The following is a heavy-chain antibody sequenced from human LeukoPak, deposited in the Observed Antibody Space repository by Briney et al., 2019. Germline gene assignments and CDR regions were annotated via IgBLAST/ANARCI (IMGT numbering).Heavy chain of an antibody. CDR3: AKDAVGYCSGGSCYSENYFDY. J-gene: IGHJ4*02. CDR2: ISGSGGST. Sequence: PGGSLRPSCAASGFTFSSYAMSWVRQAPGKGLEWVSAISGSGGSTYYADSVKGRFTISRDNSKNTLYLQMNSLRAEDTAVYYCAKDAVGYCSGGSCYSENYFDYWGQGTLVTVSS. V-gene: IGHV3-23*01. D-gene: IGHD2-15*01. CDR1: GFTFSSYA.